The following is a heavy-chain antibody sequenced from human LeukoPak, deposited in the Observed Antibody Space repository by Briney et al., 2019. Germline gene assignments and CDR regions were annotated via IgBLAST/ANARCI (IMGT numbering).Heavy chain of an antibody. V-gene: IGHV3-23*01. Sequence: PGGSLRLSCATSGFTFSNHGMNWVRQAPGKGLERVSGISPSGDIKYYADSVKGRFTISRDNSKNTVYLEVISLTDEDTAVYYCAKDDAWLRYGEWSQGTLVTVSS. J-gene: IGHJ4*02. D-gene: IGHD3-10*01. CDR3: AKDDAWLRYGE. CDR2: ISPSGDIK. CDR1: GFTFSNHG.